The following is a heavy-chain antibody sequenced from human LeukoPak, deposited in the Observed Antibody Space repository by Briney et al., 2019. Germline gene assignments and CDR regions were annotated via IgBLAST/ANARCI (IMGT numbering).Heavy chain of an antibody. CDR3: ARSPYSGYDLFEY. Sequence: GGSLRLSCAASGFTFSSYQMNWVRQAPGKGLEWVSYISSSGGTKYYADSVKGRFTISRDNAKNSLYLQMNSLRAEDTAVYYCARSPYSGYDLFEYWGQGTLVTVPS. V-gene: IGHV3-48*03. D-gene: IGHD5-12*01. CDR1: GFTFSSYQ. J-gene: IGHJ4*02. CDR2: ISSSGGTK.